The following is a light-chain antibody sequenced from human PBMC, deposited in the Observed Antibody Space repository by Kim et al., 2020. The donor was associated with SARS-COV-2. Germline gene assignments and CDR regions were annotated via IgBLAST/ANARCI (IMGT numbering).Light chain of an antibody. CDR3: QQYGTWT. J-gene: IGKJ1*01. Sequence: SLSPGERAPRACRASQSVSRSYLAWYQQKPGQAPRLLIYGASSRATGIPDRFSGSGSGTDFTLTISRREPEDFAVYYCQQYGTWTFGQGTKVDIK. CDR2: GAS. CDR1: QSVSRSY. V-gene: IGKV3-20*01.